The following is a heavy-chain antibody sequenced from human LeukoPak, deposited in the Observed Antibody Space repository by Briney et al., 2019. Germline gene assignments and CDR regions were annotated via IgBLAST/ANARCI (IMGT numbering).Heavy chain of an antibody. CDR3: AREGRQQGLDF. CDR2: ISDSGNTQ. D-gene: IGHD6-19*01. CDR1: GFTCSSYG. J-gene: IGHJ4*02. Sequence: GGSLRLSCAASGFTCSSYGMTWVRQAPGKGLDWVAYISDSGNTQWYADSVKGRFTISRDNTKGSLNLQMNGLRDEDTALYYCAREGRQQGLDFWGQGTLVIVSS. V-gene: IGHV3-48*02.